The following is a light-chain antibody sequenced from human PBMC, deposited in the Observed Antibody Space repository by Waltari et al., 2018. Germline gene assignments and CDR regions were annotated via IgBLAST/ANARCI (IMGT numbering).Light chain of an antibody. Sequence: EIVMTQSPATLSVSPGERATLSCRASQSVTSILAWYQQKPGQAPRLLSYGTSTRATGIPDRFSGSGSGAEFTLTISSLQSEDFAVYYCQQYNNWPPTFGQGTKLEIK. CDR2: GTS. V-gene: IGKV3-15*01. CDR3: QQYNNWPPT. J-gene: IGKJ2*01. CDR1: QSVTSI.